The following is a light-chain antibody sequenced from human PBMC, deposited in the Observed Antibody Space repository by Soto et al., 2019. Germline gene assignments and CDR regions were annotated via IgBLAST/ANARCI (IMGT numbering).Light chain of an antibody. CDR3: QQRSNWSRT. J-gene: IGKJ1*01. V-gene: IGKV3-11*01. Sequence: EIVMTQSPATLSVSPGERATLSCRASQGIGSTLAWYQQKPGQTRGLLFDFSSVRATGTPARFSGSGSGTDFTLTISSLEPEDFAVYYRQQRSNWSRTFGQGTKV. CDR2: FSS. CDR1: QGIGST.